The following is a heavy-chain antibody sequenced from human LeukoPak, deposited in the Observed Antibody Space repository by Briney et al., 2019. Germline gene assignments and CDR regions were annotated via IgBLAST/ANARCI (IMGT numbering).Heavy chain of an antibody. V-gene: IGHV3-30-3*01. CDR3: ARDGYGSGKGFFDY. CDR1: GFSFSTYA. D-gene: IGHD3-10*01. Sequence: PGGSLRLSCAASGFSFSTYALHWVRQAPGKGLEWVAVISYDGNKIYYADSVKGRFTISRDSSKNTLDLQMDSLRAEDTAVCYCARDGYGSGKGFFDYWGQGTLVTVSS. J-gene: IGHJ4*02. CDR2: ISYDGNKI.